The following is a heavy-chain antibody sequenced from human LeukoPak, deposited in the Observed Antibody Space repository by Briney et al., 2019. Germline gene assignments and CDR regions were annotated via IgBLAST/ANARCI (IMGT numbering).Heavy chain of an antibody. CDR2: IKSKTDGETT. V-gene: IGHV3-15*01. D-gene: IGHD1-26*01. CDR1: GLTFSNAW. CDR3: ITDPGAWAPI. J-gene: IGHJ3*02. Sequence: GGSLRLSCVASGLTFSNAWMSWVRQAPGKGLEWVGRIKSKTDGETTDYAAPVKGRFTISRDDSKNTLYLQMNRLNIGDTAVYYCITDPGAWAPIWGQGTMVTVSS.